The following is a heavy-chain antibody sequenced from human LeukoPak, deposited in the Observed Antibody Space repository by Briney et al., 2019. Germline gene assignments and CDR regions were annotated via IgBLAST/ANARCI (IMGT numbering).Heavy chain of an antibody. CDR3: ARSSGWGSSSVDY. Sequence: PSETLSLTCTVSGGSISSYYWSWIRQPPGKGLEWIGYIYYSGSTNYNPSLKSRVTISADTSKNQFSLKLSSVTAADTAVYYCARSSGWGSSSVDYWGQGTLVTVSS. D-gene: IGHD6-13*01. J-gene: IGHJ4*02. V-gene: IGHV4-59*01. CDR2: IYYSGST. CDR1: GGSISSYY.